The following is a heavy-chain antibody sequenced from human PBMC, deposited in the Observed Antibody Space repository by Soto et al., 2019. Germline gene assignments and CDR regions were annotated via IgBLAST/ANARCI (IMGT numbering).Heavy chain of an antibody. J-gene: IGHJ4*02. CDR2: ISAYNGNT. CDR1: GYTFTSYG. V-gene: IGHV1-18*01. D-gene: IGHD3-16*02. CDR3: ARAPYDYIWGSYRPGPYFDY. Sequence: ASVKVSCKASGYTFTSYGISWVRQAPGQGLEWMGWISAYNGNTNYAQKLQGRVTMTTDTSTSTAYMELRSLRSDDTAVYYCARAPYDYIWGSYRPGPYFDYWGQGSLVTVCS.